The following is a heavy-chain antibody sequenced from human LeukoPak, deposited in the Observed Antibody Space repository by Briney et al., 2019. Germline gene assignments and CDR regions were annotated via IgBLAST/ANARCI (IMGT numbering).Heavy chain of an antibody. V-gene: IGHV3-21*01. CDR1: GFIFSSYS. Sequence: GGSLRLSCAASGFIFSSYSMNWVRRAPGKGLEWVSASSSSSSYKYYADSVKGRFTISRDNAKNSLYLQMNSLRAEDTAVYYCARAKYDILTGYSQTHFDYWGQGTLVTVSS. CDR2: SSSSSSYK. J-gene: IGHJ4*02. D-gene: IGHD3-9*01. CDR3: ARAKYDILTGYSQTHFDY.